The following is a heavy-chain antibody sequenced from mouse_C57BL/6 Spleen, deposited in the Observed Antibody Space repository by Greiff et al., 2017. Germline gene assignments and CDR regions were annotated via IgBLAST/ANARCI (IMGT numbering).Heavy chain of an antibody. V-gene: IGHV1-61*01. D-gene: IGHD3-2*02. CDR3: AREGGTAQVYFDY. CDR2: IYPSDSET. CDR1: GYTFTSYW. J-gene: IGHJ2*01. Sequence: VQLQQPGAELVRPGSSVKLSCKASGYTFTSYWMDWVKQRPGQGLEWIGNIYPSDSETHYNQKFKDKATLTVDKSSSTAYMQLSSLTSEDSAVXYCAREGGTAQVYFDYWGQGTTLTASS.